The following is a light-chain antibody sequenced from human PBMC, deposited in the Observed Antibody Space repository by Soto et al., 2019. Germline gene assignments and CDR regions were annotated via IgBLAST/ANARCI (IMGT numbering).Light chain of an antibody. J-gene: IGLJ1*01. CDR3: QSYDSSLSGYV. Sequence: QSALTQPASVSGSPGQSITVSCTGSSSDFGDDKYVSWYQQQPGKGPNLLIYGVNSRPSGISNRFSGSKSGNTASLTISGLQVEDEAEYFCQSYDSSLSGYVFGTGTKLTVL. V-gene: IGLV2-14*01. CDR1: SSDFGDDKY. CDR2: GVN.